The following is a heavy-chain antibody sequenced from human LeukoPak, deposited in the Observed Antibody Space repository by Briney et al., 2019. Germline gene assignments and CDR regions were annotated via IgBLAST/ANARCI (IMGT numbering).Heavy chain of an antibody. CDR1: GGSISSYY. CDR3: ARGPASAGYQLLNDAFDI. V-gene: IGHV4-4*07. D-gene: IGHD2-2*01. J-gene: IGHJ3*02. CDR2: IYTSWST. Sequence: SEALSLTCTVSGGSISSYYWSWIRQPAGKGLEWVGRIYTSWSTNYNPSLKSRVTMSVDTSKNQFSLKLSSVTAADTAVYYCARGPASAGYQLLNDAFDIWGQGTMVTVSS.